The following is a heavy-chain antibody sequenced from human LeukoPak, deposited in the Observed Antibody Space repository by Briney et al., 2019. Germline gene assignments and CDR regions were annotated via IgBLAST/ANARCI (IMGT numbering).Heavy chain of an antibody. CDR3: ARETTSIAVAGFDY. V-gene: IGHV3-11*05. CDR1: GFTFSDYY. J-gene: IGHJ4*02. CDR2: ISSSSSYT. Sequence: NSGGSLRLSCAASGFTFSDYYMNWIRQAPGKGLEWVSYISSSSSYTNYADSVKGRFTISRDNAKNSLYLQMNLLRAEETAVYFCARETTSIAVAGFDYWGQGTLVTVSS. D-gene: IGHD6-19*01.